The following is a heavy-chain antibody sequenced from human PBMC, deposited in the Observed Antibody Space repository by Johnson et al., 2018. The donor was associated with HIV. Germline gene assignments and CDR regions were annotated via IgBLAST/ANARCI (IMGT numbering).Heavy chain of an antibody. CDR2: INGDGSST. CDR3: TRGVGDYYRDAFDM. J-gene: IGHJ3*02. D-gene: IGHD1-26*01. V-gene: IGHV3-74*01. Sequence: VQLVESGGGLVQPGGSLRLSCAVSGFTFSSYWMHWVRQAPGKGLVWVSRINGDGSSTNYANSVRGRFTISRDNAKNTLYLQMNSLRVEDTAVYYCTRGVGDYYRDAFDMWGQGTLVTVSS. CDR1: GFTFSSYW.